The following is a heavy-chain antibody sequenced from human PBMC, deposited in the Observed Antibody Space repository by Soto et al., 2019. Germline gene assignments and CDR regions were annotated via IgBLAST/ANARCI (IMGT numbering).Heavy chain of an antibody. CDR3: ARYCSGGSCQTDWFDL. CDR2: ISSSSSYT. Sequence: GSLRLSCAASGFTFSDYYMSWIRQAPGKGLEWVSYISSSSSYTNYADSVKGRFTISRDNAKNSLYLQMNSLRAEDTAVYYCARYCSGGSCQTDWFDLWGQGTLVTVSS. V-gene: IGHV3-11*06. CDR1: GFTFSDYY. D-gene: IGHD2-15*01. J-gene: IGHJ5*02.